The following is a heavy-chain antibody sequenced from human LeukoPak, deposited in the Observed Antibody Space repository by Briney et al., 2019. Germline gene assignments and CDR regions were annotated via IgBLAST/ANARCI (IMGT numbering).Heavy chain of an antibody. CDR1: GGSFSGYY. Sequence: SETLSLNCAVYGGSFSGYYWSWIRQPAGKGLEWIGEINHSGSTNYNPSLKSRVTISVDTSKNQFSLKLSSVTAADTAVYYCAREKTYSSSSIDYWGQGTLVTVSS. CDR2: INHSGST. V-gene: IGHV4-34*01. J-gene: IGHJ4*02. CDR3: AREKTYSSSSIDY. D-gene: IGHD6-6*01.